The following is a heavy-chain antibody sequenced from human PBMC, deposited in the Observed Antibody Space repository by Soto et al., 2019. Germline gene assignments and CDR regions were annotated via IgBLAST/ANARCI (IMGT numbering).Heavy chain of an antibody. V-gene: IGHV3-9*01. CDR2: MSWNRGSI. CDR1: GFTFDDYA. CDR3: AKDKSLGELSAPDH. Sequence: VQLVESGGGLVQPGRSLRLSCVASGFTFDDYAMHWVRQAPGKGLEWVSGMSWNRGSIVYADSVKGRFTISRDNAKNSLYLQMNSLRPEVSALYYCAKDKSLGELSAPDHWGQGTLVTVSS. J-gene: IGHJ4*02. D-gene: IGHD3-16*02.